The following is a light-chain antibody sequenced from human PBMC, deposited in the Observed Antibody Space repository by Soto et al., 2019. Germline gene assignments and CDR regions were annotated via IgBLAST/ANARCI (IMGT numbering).Light chain of an antibody. J-gene: IGKJ5*01. CDR3: QQYNNWPRT. V-gene: IGKV3-15*01. Sequence: EIVMTPSPATLAVSPAERATLSRRASQSVSSNLAWYQQKPGQAPRLLIYGASTRAADIPARFSGSGSGTEFTLTTISLQSEDSAVYYCQQYNNWPRTFGQGTRLEIK. CDR2: GAS. CDR1: QSVSSN.